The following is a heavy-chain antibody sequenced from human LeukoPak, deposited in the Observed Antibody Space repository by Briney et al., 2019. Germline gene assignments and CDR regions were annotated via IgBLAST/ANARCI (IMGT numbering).Heavy chain of an antibody. V-gene: IGHV3-48*03. D-gene: IGHD3-10*01. CDR2: ISSSGSTI. J-gene: IGHJ4*02. CDR1: GFTFSSYE. Sequence: GGSLRLSCAASGFTFSSYEMNWVRQAPGKGLEWVSYISSSGSTIYFADSVKGRFTISRDNAKNSLYLQMNSLRAEDTAVYYCARVPNRKLWFGELFPSYFDYWGQGTLVTVSS. CDR3: ARVPNRKLWFGELFPSYFDY.